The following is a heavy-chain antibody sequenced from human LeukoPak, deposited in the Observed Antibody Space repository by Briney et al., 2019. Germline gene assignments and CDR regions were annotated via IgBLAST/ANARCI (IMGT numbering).Heavy chain of an antibody. D-gene: IGHD1-26*01. J-gene: IGHJ4*02. V-gene: IGHV3-23*01. CDR1: GFTFSSYA. CDR3: AAKGNGYSGIYVFAH. Sequence: GGSLRLSCAASGFTFSSYAMSWVRQAPGKGPEWVSAISGSGGSTYYADSVKGRFTVSRDNSENTLHLQMNSLRAEDTAVYYCAAKGNGYSGIYVFAHWGQGTLVTVSS. CDR2: ISGSGGST.